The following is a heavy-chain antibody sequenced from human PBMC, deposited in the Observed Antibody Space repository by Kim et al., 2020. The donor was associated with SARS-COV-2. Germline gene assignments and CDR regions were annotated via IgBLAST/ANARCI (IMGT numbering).Heavy chain of an antibody. D-gene: IGHD6-19*01. V-gene: IGHV3-53*01. CDR1: GFTVSSNY. CDR3: ARGSASVWPYYFDY. J-gene: IGHJ4*02. Sequence: GGSLRLSCAASGFTVSSNYMGWVRQAPGKGLEWVSGIYSGGSIYYADSVKGRFTISRDNSKNTVYLQMNNLRVEDTALYYCARGSASVWPYYFDYWGQGALVTVSS. CDR2: IYSGGSI.